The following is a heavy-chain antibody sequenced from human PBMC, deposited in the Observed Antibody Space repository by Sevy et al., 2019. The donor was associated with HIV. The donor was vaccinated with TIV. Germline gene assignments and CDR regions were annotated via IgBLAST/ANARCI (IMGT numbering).Heavy chain of an antibody. Sequence: GGSLRLSCAASGFTFSNYWMSWVRQAPGKGLECVANINHDGSEKYYLDSVKGRFIVSRDNAKNSLYLQMNSLRAEDSDVYYCAREQITGSKPADFDSWGQGTLVTVSS. V-gene: IGHV3-7*01. D-gene: IGHD1-7*01. CDR3: AREQITGSKPADFDS. J-gene: IGHJ4*02. CDR2: INHDGSEK. CDR1: GFTFSNYW.